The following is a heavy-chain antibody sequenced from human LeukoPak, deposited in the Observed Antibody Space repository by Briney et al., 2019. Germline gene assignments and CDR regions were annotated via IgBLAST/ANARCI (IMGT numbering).Heavy chain of an antibody. Sequence: ASVKVSCKASEYTFTGYYMHWVRQAPGQGLEWMGWINPNSGGTNYAQKFQGRVTMTRDTSISTAYMELSRLRSDDTAVYYCARDLNYDFWSCGFDPWGQGTLVTVSS. CDR2: INPNSGGT. CDR1: EYTFTGYY. D-gene: IGHD3-3*01. CDR3: ARDLNYDFWSCGFDP. V-gene: IGHV1-2*02. J-gene: IGHJ5*02.